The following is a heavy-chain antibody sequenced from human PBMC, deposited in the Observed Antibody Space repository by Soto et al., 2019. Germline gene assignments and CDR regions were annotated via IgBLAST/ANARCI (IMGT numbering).Heavy chain of an antibody. J-gene: IGHJ4*02. CDR3: ARESEDLPSNFDY. CDR1: GFTFTRYS. V-gene: IGHV3-21*06. CDR2: ISSTTNYI. Sequence: EVQLVESGGGLVKPGGSLRLSCAASGFTFTRYSMNWVRQAPGKGLEWVSSISSTTNYIYYGDSMKGRFTISRDNAKNSLSLAMNTLPPEHTPVYYCARESEDLPSNFDYWGQGTLVTVSS.